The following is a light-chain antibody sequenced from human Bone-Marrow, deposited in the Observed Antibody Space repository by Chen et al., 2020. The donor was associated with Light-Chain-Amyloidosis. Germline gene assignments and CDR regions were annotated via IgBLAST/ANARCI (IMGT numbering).Light chain of an antibody. V-gene: IGKV3-20*01. Sequence: EIVLTPYPGTLSLSAGEGANLSCRASQTISSNYLTCYQQKFGQAPRLLIYGSSSRATGIPDRFTGSGSGTDFTLTINSLEPEDFAMYYCQQYGTSPLTFGGGTKVEIK. CDR2: GSS. CDR3: QQYGTSPLT. J-gene: IGKJ4*01. CDR1: QTISSNY.